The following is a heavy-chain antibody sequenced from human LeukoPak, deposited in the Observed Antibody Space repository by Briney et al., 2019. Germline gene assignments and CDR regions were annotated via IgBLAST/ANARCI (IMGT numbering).Heavy chain of an antibody. V-gene: IGHV1-18*01. CDR2: ISAYNGDT. CDR1: GYTFSSYG. J-gene: IGHJ4*02. Sequence: ASVKVSCKASGYTFSSYGLSWVRQAPGQGLEWMGWISAYNGDTNYAQRFQGRVTMTTDTSTSAAYMELRSLRYDDTAVYYCARASYSSGWYGEDYWGQGTLVTVSS. CDR3: ARASYSSGWYGEDY. D-gene: IGHD6-13*01.